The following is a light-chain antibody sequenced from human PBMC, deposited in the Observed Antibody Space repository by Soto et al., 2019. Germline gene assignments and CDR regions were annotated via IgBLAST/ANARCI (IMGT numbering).Light chain of an antibody. CDR1: QSISSY. J-gene: IGKJ1*01. CDR2: AAS. Sequence: DIQMTQSPSSLSASVGDRVTITCRASQSISSYLNWYQQKPGKAPKLLIYAASSLQSGGPSRFSGSGSGTDFTLTIRSLQPEDFATYYCQQSYSTVWTFGQGTKGEIK. CDR3: QQSYSTVWT. V-gene: IGKV1-39*01.